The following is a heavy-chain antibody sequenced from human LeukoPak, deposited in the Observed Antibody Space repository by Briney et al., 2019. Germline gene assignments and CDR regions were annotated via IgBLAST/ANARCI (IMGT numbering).Heavy chain of an antibody. CDR1: GLTFSRRW. J-gene: IGHJ4*02. Sequence: GGSLRLSCSASGLTFSRRWMSWVRQTPGKGLEWVANIKEDGSQKYYADSVMGQFTISRDNAENSLYLQLNSLRAEDTAMYYCAGDRGYLQFDYWGQGTLVTVSS. CDR3: AGDRGYLQFDY. V-gene: IGHV3-7*03. CDR2: IKEDGSQK. D-gene: IGHD3-10*01.